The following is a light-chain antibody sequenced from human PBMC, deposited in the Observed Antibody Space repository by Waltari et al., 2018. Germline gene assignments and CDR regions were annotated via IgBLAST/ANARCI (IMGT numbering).Light chain of an antibody. CDR1: TSNIGIHY. CDR3: GAWDSSLRSWL. Sequence: QSVLTQPPSVSAAPGQEVTISCSGTTSNIGIHYVSWYQHLPGTAPNLLIYEDYKRPSVLPDRFSGSKSGTSASLASTGLPTGDEADYYCGAWDSSLRSWLFGGGTKVTAL. J-gene: IGLJ3*02. V-gene: IGLV1-51*02. CDR2: EDY.